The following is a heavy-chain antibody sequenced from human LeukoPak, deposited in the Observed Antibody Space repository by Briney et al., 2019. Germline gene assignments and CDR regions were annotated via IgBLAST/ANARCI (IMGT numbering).Heavy chain of an antibody. CDR3: ARSYYDSSATLFGVVTTYYYYYMDV. J-gene: IGHJ6*03. CDR2: ISAYNGNT. V-gene: IGHV1-18*01. D-gene: IGHD3-3*01. CDR1: GYTFTSYG. Sequence: ASVKVSCKASGYTFTSYGISWVRQAPGQGLEWMGWISAYNGNTNYAQELQGRVTMTTDTSTSTAYMELRSLRSDDTAVYYCARSYYDSSATLFGVVTTYYYYYMDVWGKGTTVTVSS.